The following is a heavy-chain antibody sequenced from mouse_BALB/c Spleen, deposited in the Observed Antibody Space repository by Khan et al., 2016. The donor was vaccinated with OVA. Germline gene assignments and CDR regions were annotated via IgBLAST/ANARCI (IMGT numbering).Heavy chain of an antibody. D-gene: IGHD1-3*01. CDR2: INPSSGYT. CDR3: ARTNER. J-gene: IGHJ2*01. CDR1: GYTFTSYT. Sequence: QVQLKQSGAELARPGASVKMSCKASGYTFTSYTMHWVKQRPGQGLEWIGYINPSSGYTKYTQTFKDKATLTADKSSSTVYMQLSSLTSEDSAVYYCARTNERWGQGTTLTVSS. V-gene: IGHV1-4*01.